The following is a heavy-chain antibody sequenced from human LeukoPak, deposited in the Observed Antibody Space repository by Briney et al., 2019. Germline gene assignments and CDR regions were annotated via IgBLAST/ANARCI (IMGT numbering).Heavy chain of an antibody. CDR1: GGSFTSGDSY. V-gene: IGHV4-30-4*01. J-gene: IGHJ3*02. Sequence: PSEPLSLPCTVSGGSFTSGDSYWSWIRQPPGQGLEWLGSIYYSGNTFYNPSLRSRVTMSVDTSKNYFSLKLSSVTAADTAVYYCARAKIRFLEWLEGDAFDIWGQGTVVTVSS. CDR2: IYYSGNT. D-gene: IGHD3-3*01. CDR3: ARAKIRFLEWLEGDAFDI.